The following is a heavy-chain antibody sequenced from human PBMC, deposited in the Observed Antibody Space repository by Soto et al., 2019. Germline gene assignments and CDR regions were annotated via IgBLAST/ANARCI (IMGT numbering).Heavy chain of an antibody. D-gene: IGHD2-15*01. Sequence: SETLSLTCTVFGGSVSSYYWTWIRQPPGKGLEWIGYAHYSGNTNYSPSLRSRVIMSVDTSKNQFSLQLNSVTAADTAVYYCATVSASSTSDAFDVWDRGTVVTVSS. CDR1: GGSVSSYY. J-gene: IGHJ3*01. V-gene: IGHV4-59*02. CDR2: AHYSGNT. CDR3: ATVSASSTSDAFDV.